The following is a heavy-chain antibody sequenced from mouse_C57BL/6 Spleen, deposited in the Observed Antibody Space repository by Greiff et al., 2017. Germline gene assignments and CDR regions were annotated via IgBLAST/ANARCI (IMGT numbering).Heavy chain of an antibody. J-gene: IGHJ3*01. Sequence: QVQLQQSGAELVKPGASVKISCKASGYAFSSYWMNWVKQRPGKGLEWIGQIYPGDGDTTYNGKFKGKATLTADKSSSTAYMQLSSLTSEDSAVYFCARNDGNYRFWFAYWGQGTLVTVSA. D-gene: IGHD2-1*01. CDR3: ARNDGNYRFWFAY. V-gene: IGHV1-80*01. CDR1: GYAFSSYW. CDR2: IYPGDGDT.